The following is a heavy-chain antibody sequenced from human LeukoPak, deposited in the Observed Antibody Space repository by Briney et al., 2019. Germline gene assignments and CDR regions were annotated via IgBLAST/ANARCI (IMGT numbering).Heavy chain of an antibody. CDR2: IYYSGST. V-gene: IGHV4-39*01. D-gene: IGHD2-2*01. CDR1: GGSISSSSYY. CDR3: ARHDIVVVPAATGYSSGWYNSWFDP. Sequence: PSETLSLTCTVSGGSISSSSYYWGWIRQPPGKGLEWIGSIYYSGSTYYNPSLKSRVTISVDTSKNQFSLKLSSVTAADTAVYYCARHDIVVVPAATGYSSGWYNSWFDPWGQGTLVTASS. J-gene: IGHJ5*02.